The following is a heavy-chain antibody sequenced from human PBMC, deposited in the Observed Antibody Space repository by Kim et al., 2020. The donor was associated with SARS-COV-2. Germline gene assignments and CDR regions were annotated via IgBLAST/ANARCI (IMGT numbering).Heavy chain of an antibody. V-gene: IGHV4-34*01. J-gene: IGHJ4*02. Sequence: PSLTSRVTISVATSKNQFSLKLSSVTAADAAVYYCARQVAVAGVYYFDYWGQGTLVTVSS. CDR3: ARQVAVAGVYYFDY. D-gene: IGHD6-19*01.